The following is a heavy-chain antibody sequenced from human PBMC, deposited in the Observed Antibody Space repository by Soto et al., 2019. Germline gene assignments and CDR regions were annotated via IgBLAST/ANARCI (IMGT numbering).Heavy chain of an antibody. CDR3: ARVIITIFGVVIPPGY. J-gene: IGHJ4*02. V-gene: IGHV1-18*01. CDR1: GYTFTSYG. Sequence: ASVKVSCKSSGYTFTSYGITWVRQAPGQGLELVGWISAYNGNTNYAQKLQGRVTMTTDTSTSTAYMELRSLRSDDTAVYYCARVIITIFGVVIPPGYWGQGTLVTVSS. D-gene: IGHD3-3*01. CDR2: ISAYNGNT.